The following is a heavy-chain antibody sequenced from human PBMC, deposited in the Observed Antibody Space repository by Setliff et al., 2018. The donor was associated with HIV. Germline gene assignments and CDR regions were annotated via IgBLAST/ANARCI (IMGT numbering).Heavy chain of an antibody. J-gene: IGHJ4*02. CDR3: ARTHSFQPYYFDY. Sequence: SETLSLTCSVSGGSMSTFYWSWIRQPAGKGLEWIGRIYTSGSTIYNPSLRSRFTMSVDTSKNQFSLKLSSVTAADTAVYYCARTHSFQPYYFDYWGQGTLVTVSS. CDR2: IYTSGST. V-gene: IGHV4-4*07. D-gene: IGHD5-18*01. CDR1: GGSMSTFY.